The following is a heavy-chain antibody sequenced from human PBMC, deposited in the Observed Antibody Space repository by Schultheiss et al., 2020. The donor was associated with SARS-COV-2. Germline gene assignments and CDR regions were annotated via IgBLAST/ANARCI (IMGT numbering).Heavy chain of an antibody. Sequence: GGSLRLSCGASGFTFSTSDMHWVRQAPGKGLEWVAIILHDGRNEHYADSVKGRFTISRDNSRNTLYLQMSGLRPDDTAVYYCVKDRTASWAFDNWGQGTLVTVSS. J-gene: IGHJ4*02. CDR2: ILHDGRNE. CDR1: GFTFSTSD. V-gene: IGHV3-30*18. CDR3: VKDRTASWAFDN. D-gene: IGHD2-2*01.